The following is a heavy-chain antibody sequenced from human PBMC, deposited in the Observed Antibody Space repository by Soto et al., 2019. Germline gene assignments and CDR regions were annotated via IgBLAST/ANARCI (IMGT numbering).Heavy chain of an antibody. D-gene: IGHD3-10*01. J-gene: IGHJ4*02. Sequence: GGSLRLSCAASGFTFSNAWMSWVRQAPGKGLEWVGRIKSKTDGGTTDYAAPVKGRFTISRDDSKNTLYLQMNSLRAEDTAVYYCAKKFYYGSGSYLYHLDYWGQGTLVTVSS. CDR3: AKKFYYGSGSYLYHLDY. CDR2: IKSKTDGGTT. CDR1: GFTFSNAW. V-gene: IGHV3-15*01.